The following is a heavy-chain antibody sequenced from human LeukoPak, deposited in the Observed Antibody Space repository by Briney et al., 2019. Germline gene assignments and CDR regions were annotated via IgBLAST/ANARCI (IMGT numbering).Heavy chain of an antibody. D-gene: IGHD3-10*01. Sequence: SETLSLTCTVSGGSISSSSYYWGWIRQPPGKGLEWIGSIYYSGSTYYNPSLKSRVTISVDTSKNQFSLKLSSVTAADTAVYYCARGVGFGELSKFDYWGQGTLVTVSS. J-gene: IGHJ4*02. V-gene: IGHV4-39*07. CDR3: ARGVGFGELSKFDY. CDR2: IYYSGST. CDR1: GGSISSSSYY.